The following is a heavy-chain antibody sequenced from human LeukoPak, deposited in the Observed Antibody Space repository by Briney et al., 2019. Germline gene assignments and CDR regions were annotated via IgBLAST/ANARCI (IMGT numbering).Heavy chain of an antibody. CDR1: GFTFSSYA. V-gene: IGHV3-23*01. CDR3: AKYHNCSGGGCYGYFDY. Sequence: GGSLRLSCAASGFTFSSYAMSWVRQAPGKGLEWVSAIRGRGGSTYYADSVKGRFTISRDNSKNTLYLQMNSLRAGDTAVYYCAKYHNCSGGGCYGYFDYWGKGTLVTVSS. J-gene: IGHJ4*02. D-gene: IGHD2-15*01. CDR2: IRGRGGST.